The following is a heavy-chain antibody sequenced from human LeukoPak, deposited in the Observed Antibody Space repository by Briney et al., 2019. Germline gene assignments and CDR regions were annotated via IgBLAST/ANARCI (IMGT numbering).Heavy chain of an antibody. Sequence: GGSLRLSCAASGFTFSSYAMSWVRQAPGRGLEWVSAISGSGGSTYYADSVKGRFTISRDNSMNTLYLQMNSLRAEDTAVYYCAKDSSTIVENWFDPWGQGTLVTVSS. D-gene: IGHD5-24*01. CDR3: AKDSSTIVENWFDP. V-gene: IGHV3-23*01. CDR2: ISGSGGST. CDR1: GFTFSSYA. J-gene: IGHJ5*02.